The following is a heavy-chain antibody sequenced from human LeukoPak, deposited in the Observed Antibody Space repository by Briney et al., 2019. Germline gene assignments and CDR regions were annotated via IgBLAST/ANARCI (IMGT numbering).Heavy chain of an antibody. V-gene: IGHV3-13*01. CDR2: IGTAGDT. CDR1: GFTFSSYD. Sequence: GGSLRLSCAASGFTFSSYDMHWVRQATGKGLEWVSAIGTAGDTYYPGSVKGRFTISRENAKQSLYLRMNSLRAEDTAVYYCVKSRRVGANQRGLFDYWGQGTLVTVSP. CDR3: VKSRRVGANQRGLFDY. D-gene: IGHD1-26*01. J-gene: IGHJ4*02.